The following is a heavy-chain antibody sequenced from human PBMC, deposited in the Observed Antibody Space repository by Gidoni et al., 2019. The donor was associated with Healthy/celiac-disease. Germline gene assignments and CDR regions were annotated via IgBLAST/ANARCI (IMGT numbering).Heavy chain of an antibody. CDR3: ARQFGYYYGSGSYSSFDY. J-gene: IGHJ4*02. V-gene: IGHV4-39*01. CDR1: GGSISSSSYY. Sequence: QLQLQESGPGLVKPSETLSLTCTVSGGSISSSSYYWGWIRQPPGKGLEWIGSIYYSGSTYYNPSLKSRVTISVDTSKNQFSLKLSSVTAADTAVYYCARQFGYYYGSGSYSSFDYWGQGTLVTVSS. CDR2: IYYSGST. D-gene: IGHD3-10*01.